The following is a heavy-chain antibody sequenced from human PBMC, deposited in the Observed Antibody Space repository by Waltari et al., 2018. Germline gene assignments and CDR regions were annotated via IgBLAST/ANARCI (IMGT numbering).Heavy chain of an antibody. CDR2: IYHSGST. CDR1: GYSISSGYY. V-gene: IGHV4-38-2*01. CDR3: ARFQLGATPFDY. D-gene: IGHD1-26*01. Sequence: QVQLQESGPGLVKPSETLSLTCAASGYSISSGYYWGWIRQPPGKGREWIGSIYHSGSTYFNPSLKSRVSISVDTSKNQFSLNLSSVTAADTAMYYCARFQLGATPFDYWGQGTLVTVSS. J-gene: IGHJ4*02.